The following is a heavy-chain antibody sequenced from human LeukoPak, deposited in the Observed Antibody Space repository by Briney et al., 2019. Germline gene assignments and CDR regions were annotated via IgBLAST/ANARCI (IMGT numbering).Heavy chain of an antibody. Sequence: PSETLSLTCTVSGGSISSSSYYWSWIRQPPGKGLEWIGEIDHSGSTNYNPSLKSRVTISVDTSKNQFSLKLSSVTAADTAVYYCAREDRYYYDSSGYLYWGQGTLVTVSS. CDR2: IDHSGST. V-gene: IGHV4-39*07. J-gene: IGHJ4*02. CDR3: AREDRYYYDSSGYLY. D-gene: IGHD3-22*01. CDR1: GGSISSSSYY.